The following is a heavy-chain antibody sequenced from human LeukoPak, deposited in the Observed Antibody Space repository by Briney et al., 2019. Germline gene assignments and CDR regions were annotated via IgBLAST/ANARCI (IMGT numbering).Heavy chain of an antibody. CDR2: ISGSGDNT. J-gene: IGHJ4*02. Sequence: GGSLRLSRAASVYTYSRHYMIWAPQAPGKGLEWVSLISGSGDNTYYADSVKGRFTISRDNSKNTLYLQMNSLSAEDTAVFYCAKEPRHCGGDCFSLLDYWGQGTLVTVSS. D-gene: IGHD2-21*02. CDR1: VYTYSRHY. CDR3: AKEPRHCGGDCFSLLDY. V-gene: IGHV3-23*01.